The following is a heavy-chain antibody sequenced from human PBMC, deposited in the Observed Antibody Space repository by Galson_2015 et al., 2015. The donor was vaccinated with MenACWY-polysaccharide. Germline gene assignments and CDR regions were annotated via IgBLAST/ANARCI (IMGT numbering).Heavy chain of an antibody. D-gene: IGHD5-12*01. CDR3: ARHHIGGYPNLGP. Sequence: ETLSLTCTVSGGSISSSSYYWGWIRQPPGKGLEWIGSIYYSGSTYYNPSLKSRVTISVDTSKNQFSLKLSSVTAADTAVYYCARHHIGGYPNLGPWGQGTLVTVSS. J-gene: IGHJ5*02. CDR2: IYYSGST. V-gene: IGHV4-39*01. CDR1: GGSISSSSYY.